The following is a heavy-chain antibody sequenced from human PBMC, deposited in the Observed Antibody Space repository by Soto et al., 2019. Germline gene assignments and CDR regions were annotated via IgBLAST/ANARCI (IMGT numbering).Heavy chain of an antibody. J-gene: IGHJ4*02. D-gene: IGHD4-17*01. Sequence: WETLSLTCTVSGGSISSYYWSWIRQPPGKGLEWIGYIYYSGSTNYNPSLKSRVTISVDTSKNQFSLKLSSVTAADTAVYYCARFDYGGFDYWGQGTLVTVSS. CDR1: GGSISSYY. CDR3: ARFDYGGFDY. CDR2: IYYSGST. V-gene: IGHV4-59*13.